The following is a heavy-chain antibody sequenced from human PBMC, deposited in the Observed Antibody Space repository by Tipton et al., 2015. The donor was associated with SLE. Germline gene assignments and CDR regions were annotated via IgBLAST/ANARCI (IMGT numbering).Heavy chain of an antibody. CDR2: MYYSGST. V-gene: IGHV4-39*02. D-gene: IGHD1-26*01. J-gene: IGHJ6*02. Sequence: LRLSCTVSGASISNTNYYWAWIRQSPGKGLEWIGSMYYSGSTYYNPSLKSRVTISVDTSKNQFSLKLSSVTAADTAVYYCARDRRRRETYYYGLDVWGRGTTVTVSS. CDR1: GASISNTNYY. CDR3: ARDRRRRETYYYGLDV.